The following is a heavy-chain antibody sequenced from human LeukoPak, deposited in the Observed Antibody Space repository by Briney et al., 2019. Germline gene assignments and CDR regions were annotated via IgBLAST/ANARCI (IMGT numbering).Heavy chain of an antibody. CDR3: AKDRIAAAGTGYDY. J-gene: IGHJ4*02. D-gene: IGHD6-13*01. V-gene: IGHV3-30*18. Sequence: PGGSLRLSCAASGFTFSSYGMHWVRQDPGKGLEWVAVISYDGSNKYYADSVKGRFTISRDNSKNTLYLQMNSLRAEDTAVYYCAKDRIAAAGTGYDYWGQGTLVTVSS. CDR1: GFTFSSYG. CDR2: ISYDGSNK.